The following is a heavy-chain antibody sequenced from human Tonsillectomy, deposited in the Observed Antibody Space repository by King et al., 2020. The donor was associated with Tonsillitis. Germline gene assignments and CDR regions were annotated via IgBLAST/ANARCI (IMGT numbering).Heavy chain of an antibody. V-gene: IGHV4-59*01. CDR1: GGSISSYY. CDR3: ARVCVGYCYSHSKPEYFQH. J-gene: IGHJ1*01. Sequence: VQLQESGPGLVKPSETLSLTCTVSGGSISSYYWSWIRQPPGKGLEWIGYIYYSGSTNYNPSLKSRVTISVDTSKNQFSLKLSSVTATDTAVYYCARVCVGYCYSHSKPEYFQHWGQGTLVTVSS. D-gene: IGHD2-21*02. CDR2: IYYSGST.